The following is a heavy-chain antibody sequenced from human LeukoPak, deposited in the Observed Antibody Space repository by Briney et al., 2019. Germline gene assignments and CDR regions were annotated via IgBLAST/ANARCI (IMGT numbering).Heavy chain of an antibody. D-gene: IGHD3-10*01. CDR3: ARYRGTSTSGSFYFDY. V-gene: IGHV4-38-2*02. Sequence: PSETLSLTCTVSGYSISSGYYWTWIRQPPGQALEWIATINHSGSTYYKPSLKSRVSISVDTSKNQFSLKLSSVAAADTAVYYCARYRGTSTSGSFYFDYWGQGTLVTVSS. CDR2: INHSGST. CDR1: GYSISSGYY. J-gene: IGHJ4*02.